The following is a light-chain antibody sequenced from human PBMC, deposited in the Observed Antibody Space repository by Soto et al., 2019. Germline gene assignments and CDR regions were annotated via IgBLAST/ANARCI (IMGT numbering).Light chain of an antibody. CDR1: QSVSSEY. J-gene: IGKJ5*01. CDR3: QQRSNWPPIT. CDR2: GAS. V-gene: IGKV3D-20*02. Sequence: EIMLKQSPATLSLYPGERATISCLAIQSVSSEYLAWYQQRPDQAPRLLFYGASSRATGIPDRFSGSGSGTDFTLTIDNLEPEDFAIYYCQQRSNWPPITFGQGTRLEI.